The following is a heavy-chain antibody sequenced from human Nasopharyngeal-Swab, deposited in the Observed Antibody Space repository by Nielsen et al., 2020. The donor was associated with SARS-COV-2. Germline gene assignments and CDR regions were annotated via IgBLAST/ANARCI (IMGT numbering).Heavy chain of an antibody. V-gene: IGHV3-73*01. CDR2: IRSKGNSYAT. D-gene: IGHD2-15*01. CDR1: GFIFSDSA. J-gene: IGHJ4*02. Sequence: GESLKISCAASGFIFSDSAIHWVRQASGKGLEWVGRIRSKGNSYATEYAASVEGRFTISRDDSKNTAYLQMNSLIPEDTAVYYCTRCGGSCYTGKDYWGQGTLVTVSS. CDR3: TRCGGSCYTGKDY.